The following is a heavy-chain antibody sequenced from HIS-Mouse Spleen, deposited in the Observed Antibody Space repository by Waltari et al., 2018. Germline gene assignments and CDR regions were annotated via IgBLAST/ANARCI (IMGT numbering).Heavy chain of an antibody. CDR1: GFSLSTSGMC. CDR2: IDWDDDK. V-gene: IGHV2-70*15. Sequence: QVTLRESGPALVKPTQTLTLTCTFSGFSLSTSGMCLSWIRQPPGKALEWLARIDWDDDKYYSKSLKTRLTISKDTSKNQVVRTMTNMDPVETSTYYCARIAEGYSSGWYAFDYWGQGTLVTVSS. J-gene: IGHJ4*02. CDR3: ARIAEGYSSGWYAFDY. D-gene: IGHD6-19*01.